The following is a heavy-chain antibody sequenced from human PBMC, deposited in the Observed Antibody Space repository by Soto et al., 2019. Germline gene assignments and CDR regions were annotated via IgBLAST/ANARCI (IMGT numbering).Heavy chain of an antibody. Sequence: GESLKISCKASGYSFTTYWIGWVRQMPGKGLEWMGVIYPADSDTAYSPSFQGHVTISADKSINTAYLQWTSLKASDTAIYYCARHVDASPFDSWGQGTLVTVSS. J-gene: IGHJ4*02. D-gene: IGHD2-15*01. CDR3: ARHVDASPFDS. V-gene: IGHV5-51*01. CDR2: IYPADSDT. CDR1: GYSFTTYW.